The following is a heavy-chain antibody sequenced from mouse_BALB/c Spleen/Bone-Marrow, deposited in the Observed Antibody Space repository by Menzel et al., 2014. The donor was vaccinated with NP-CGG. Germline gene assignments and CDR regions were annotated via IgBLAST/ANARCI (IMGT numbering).Heavy chain of an antibody. D-gene: IGHD1-2*01. CDR2: IDPASSTI. Sequence: EVKLVESGGGLVQPGGSLKLSCAASGFDFSRYLMTWVRQAPGKGLEWIGEIDPASSTINYTPSLKDKFIISRDNAKNTLYLQMSKVRSEDTVLYYCAKNYYYGYVAYWGQGTLVTVSA. CDR1: GFDFSRYL. V-gene: IGHV4-1*02. J-gene: IGHJ3*01. CDR3: AKNYYYGYVAY.